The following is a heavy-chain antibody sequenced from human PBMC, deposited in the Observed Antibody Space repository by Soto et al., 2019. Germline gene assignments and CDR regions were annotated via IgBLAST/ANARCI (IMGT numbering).Heavy chain of an antibody. Sequence: QVQLQESGPGLVKPSQTLSLTCTVSGGSISSGGYYWSWIRQHPGKGLEWIGYIYYSGSTYYNPXXKSRVTISVDXXKXQXXLKLSSVTAADTAVYYCARNPYDFWSGYPHQYFDYWGQGTLVTVSS. J-gene: IGHJ4*02. CDR1: GGSISSGGYY. V-gene: IGHV4-31*03. CDR2: IYYSGST. CDR3: ARNPYDFWSGYPHQYFDY. D-gene: IGHD3-3*01.